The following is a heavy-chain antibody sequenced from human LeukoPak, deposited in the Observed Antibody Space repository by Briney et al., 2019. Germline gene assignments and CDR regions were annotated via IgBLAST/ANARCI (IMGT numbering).Heavy chain of an antibody. V-gene: IGHV1-2*02. CDR1: GYSFTGYY. CDR2: INPYSGGT. D-gene: IGHD3-22*01. J-gene: IGHJ4*02. Sequence: GASVKVSCKASGYSFTGYYMHWVRQAPGQGLEWMGWINPYSGGTNYAQKFQGRVTMTRDTSISTAYMELSRLRSDDTAVYYCAGDSSGYHAFDIWGQGTLVTVSS. CDR3: AGDSSGYHAFDI.